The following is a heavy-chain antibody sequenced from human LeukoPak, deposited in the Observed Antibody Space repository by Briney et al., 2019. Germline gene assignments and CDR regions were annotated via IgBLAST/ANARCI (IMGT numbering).Heavy chain of an antibody. V-gene: IGHV1-2*02. D-gene: IGHD1-1*01. CDR2: INPNSGGT. CDR1: GYTFTGYY. Sequence: ASVKVSCKASGYTFTGYYMHWVRQAPGQGLEWMGWINPNSGGTNYAQKFQGRVTMTRDTSISTAYMELSRLRSDDTAVYYCARKKVWNRSNTNWFDPWGQGSLVTVSS. CDR3: ARKKVWNRSNTNWFDP. J-gene: IGHJ5*02.